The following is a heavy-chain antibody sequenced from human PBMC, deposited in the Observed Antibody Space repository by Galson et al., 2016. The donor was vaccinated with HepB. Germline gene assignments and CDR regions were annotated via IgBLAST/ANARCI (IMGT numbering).Heavy chain of an antibody. CDR1: GFSFSSFA. V-gene: IGHV3-23*01. Sequence: SLRLSCAASGFSFSSFAMSWVRQAPGQGLEWVSAISGNGVATYYADSVRGRFTISRDNSRDTVYLQMNVLSAGDTAVYYCGESFFSGGSIVRFSDYWGQGALVTVSP. CDR2: ISGNGVAT. D-gene: IGHD3-16*02. J-gene: IGHJ4*02. CDR3: GESFFSGGSIVRFSDY.